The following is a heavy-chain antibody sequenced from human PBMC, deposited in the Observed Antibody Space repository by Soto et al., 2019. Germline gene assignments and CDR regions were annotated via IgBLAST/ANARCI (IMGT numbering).Heavy chain of an antibody. J-gene: IGHJ4*02. V-gene: IGHV1-46*03. CDR1: GYPFTSYY. D-gene: IGHD3-9*01. Sequence: GTSVKVSCKASGYPFTSYYMHWVRQAPGQGLEWMGIINPSDATTSYPRKFQGRVTMTRDTSTSTVYMEVRSLRSEDTAVYYCTRVSPFLTGPDYWGQGTLVTVSS. CDR2: INPSDATT. CDR3: TRVSPFLTGPDY.